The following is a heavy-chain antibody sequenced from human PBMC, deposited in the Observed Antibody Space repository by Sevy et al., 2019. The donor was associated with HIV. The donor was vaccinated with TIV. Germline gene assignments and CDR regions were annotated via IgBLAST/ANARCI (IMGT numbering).Heavy chain of an antibody. CDR2: INGHNGNT. CDR3: ARDGYDGSGYQRGLFDF. V-gene: IGHV1-18*01. CDR1: GYIFTSYG. Sequence: ASVKVSCKASGYIFTSYGISWVRQALRQGLEWMGWINGHNGNTNYVQNLQGRVTMTTDTSTNTAYMELRSLRSDDTAVYYCARDGYDGSGYQRGLFDFWGQGTLVTVSS. D-gene: IGHD3-22*01. J-gene: IGHJ4*02.